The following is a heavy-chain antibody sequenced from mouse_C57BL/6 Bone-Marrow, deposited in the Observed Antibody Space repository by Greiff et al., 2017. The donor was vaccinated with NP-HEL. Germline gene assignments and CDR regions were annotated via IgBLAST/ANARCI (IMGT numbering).Heavy chain of an antibody. J-gene: IGHJ2*01. CDR2: ISSGGRYT. Sequence: EVQRVESGGDLVKPGGSLKLSCAASGFTFSSYGMSWVRQTPDKRLEWVATISSGGRYTYYPDSVKGRFTISRDNAKNTLYRQMSSLKSEDTAMYDCARRGIYYYGSSHFDYWGQGTTLTVSS. V-gene: IGHV5-6*01. D-gene: IGHD1-1*01. CDR1: GFTFSSYG. CDR3: ARRGIYYYGSSHFDY.